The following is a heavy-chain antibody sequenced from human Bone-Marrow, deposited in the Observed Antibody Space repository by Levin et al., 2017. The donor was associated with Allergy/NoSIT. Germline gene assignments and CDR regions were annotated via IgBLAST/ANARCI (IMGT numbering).Heavy chain of an antibody. CDR1: EFTFSLFA. J-gene: IGHJ4*02. V-gene: IGHV3-33*01. Sequence: GGSLRLSCAASEFTFSLFAMHWIRQAPGKGLEWVAVIWSDASGEYYGDSVKGRFVISRDNSKNMVYLQMNSLRPEDTAVYYCARGYSANSGGYSDYWGQGTLVTVSS. CDR3: ARGYSANSGGYSDY. D-gene: IGHD4-23*01. CDR2: IWSDASGE.